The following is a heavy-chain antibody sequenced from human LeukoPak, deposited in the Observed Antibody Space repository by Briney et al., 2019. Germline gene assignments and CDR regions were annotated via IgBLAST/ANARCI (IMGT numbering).Heavy chain of an antibody. Sequence: PGGSLRLSCAASGFTFSSYAMNWVRQGPGKGLEWGSAISGSGGYTYYAHSVKGRFTISRDNSKNTLFLQMNSVRAEDTAVYYCAKGARATTLDTFDIWGQGTMVTVSS. V-gene: IGHV3-23*01. J-gene: IGHJ3*02. CDR3: AKGARATTLDTFDI. D-gene: IGHD1-1*01. CDR2: ISGSGGYT. CDR1: GFTFSSYA.